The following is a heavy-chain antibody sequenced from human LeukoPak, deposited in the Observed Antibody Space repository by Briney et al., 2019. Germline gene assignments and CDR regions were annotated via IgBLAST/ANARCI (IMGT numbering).Heavy chain of an antibody. CDR2: IYSDGRT. CDR1: GFSVSSHY. CDR3: AKKGMIVVVFDY. D-gene: IGHD3-22*01. Sequence: GGSLRLSCAASGFSVSSHYMSWVRLPPGKGLECVSVIYSDGRTYHADSVKGRFTISRDNSKNTLYLQMNSLRAEDTAVYYCAKKGMIVVVFDYWGQGTLVTVSS. V-gene: IGHV3-53*01. J-gene: IGHJ4*02.